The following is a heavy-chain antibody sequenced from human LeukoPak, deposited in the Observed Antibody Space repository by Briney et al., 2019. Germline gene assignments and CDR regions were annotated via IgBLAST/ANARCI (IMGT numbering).Heavy chain of an antibody. Sequence: ASVKVSCKASGYTFTGYYMHWVRQAPGQGLEWMGWINPNSGGTNYAQKFQGRVTMTRDTSISTAYMELSRLRSDDTAVYYCARGHGSGSRSTMADYWGQGTLVTVSS. CDR3: ARGHGSGSRSTMADY. V-gene: IGHV1-2*02. CDR2: INPNSGGT. D-gene: IGHD3-10*01. J-gene: IGHJ4*02. CDR1: GYTFTGYY.